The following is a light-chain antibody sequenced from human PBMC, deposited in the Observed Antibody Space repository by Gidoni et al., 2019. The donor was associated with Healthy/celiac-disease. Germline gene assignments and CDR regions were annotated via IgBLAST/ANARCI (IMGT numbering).Light chain of an antibody. CDR2: KDS. V-gene: IGLV3-25*03. CDR1: ALPKQY. CDR3: QSADSSGTYVV. J-gene: IGLJ2*01. Sequence: SYELTQPPSVSVSPGQTARITCSGDALPKQYASWYQQKPGQAPVLVIYKDSERPSGIPERFSGSSSGTTVTLTISGVHAEDEADYYCQSADSSGTYVVFGGGTKLTVL.